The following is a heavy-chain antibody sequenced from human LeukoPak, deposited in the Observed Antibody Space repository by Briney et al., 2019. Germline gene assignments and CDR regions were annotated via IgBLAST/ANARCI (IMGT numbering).Heavy chain of an antibody. CDR3: ARDPYSGNYGDYYYYYMDV. D-gene: IGHD1-26*01. CDR1: GFTFSSYE. V-gene: IGHV3-48*03. CDR2: ISSSGSTI. Sequence: GGSLRLSCAASGFTFSSYEMNWVRQAPGKGLEWVSYISSSGSTIYYADSVKGRFTISRDNAKNSLYLLMNSLRAEDTAVYYCARDPYSGNYGDYYYYYMDVWGKGTTVTIFS. J-gene: IGHJ6*03.